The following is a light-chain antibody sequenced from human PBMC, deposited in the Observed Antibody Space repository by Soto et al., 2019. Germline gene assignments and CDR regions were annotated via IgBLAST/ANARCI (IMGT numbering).Light chain of an antibody. CDR3: QQYKTYST. CDR2: KAS. J-gene: IGKJ1*01. CDR1: QTISTS. V-gene: IGKV1-5*03. Sequence: IQMTQSPATLSATVGDRVTITCRATQTISTSLAWYQQIPGRAPKLLIYKASILDTGVPSRFSGSGSGTEFTLTISSLQPDDFATYYCQQYKTYSTFGQGTKVDI.